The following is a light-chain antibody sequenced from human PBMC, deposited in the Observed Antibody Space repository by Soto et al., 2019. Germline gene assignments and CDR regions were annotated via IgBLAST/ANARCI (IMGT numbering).Light chain of an antibody. Sequence: EIVMTQSPATLSASPGERATLSCRASQSVSSKLAWFQQKPGQAPSLLIYGVSTRATGVQVRFSGSGSGTEFTLTVNSLQSEDFAVYYCQQYNNWPHTFGQGTKVDIK. CDR1: QSVSSK. V-gene: IGKV3-15*01. J-gene: IGKJ2*01. CDR2: GVS. CDR3: QQYNNWPHT.